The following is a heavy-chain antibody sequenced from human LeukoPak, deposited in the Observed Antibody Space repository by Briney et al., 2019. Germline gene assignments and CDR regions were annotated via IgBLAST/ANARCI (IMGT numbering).Heavy chain of an antibody. J-gene: IGHJ5*02. CDR1: GYTFTSYG. V-gene: IGHV1-18*01. D-gene: IGHD3-10*01. CDR3: ARDFYRWGWFRELFPDYNWFDP. Sequence: AASVKVSCKASGYTFTSYGISWVRQAPGQGLEWMGWISAYNGNTNYAQKLQGRVTMTTDTSTSTAYMELRSLRSDDTAVYYCARDFYRWGWFRELFPDYNWFDPWGQGTLVTVSS. CDR2: ISAYNGNT.